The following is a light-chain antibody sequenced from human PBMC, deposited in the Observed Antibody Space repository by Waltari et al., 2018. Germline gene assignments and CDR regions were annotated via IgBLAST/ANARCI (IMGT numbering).Light chain of an antibody. J-gene: IGKJ4*01. V-gene: IGKV1-5*01. Sequence: DIQMTQSPSPLSASVGDRVTITCRASQSIGSLLAWYQQKPGKAPKLLNYDASSLESGVPSRFSGSGSGTEFTLTINSLQPDDFATYSCQQYYSYFTFGGGAKVEIK. CDR1: QSIGSL. CDR2: DAS. CDR3: QQYYSYFT.